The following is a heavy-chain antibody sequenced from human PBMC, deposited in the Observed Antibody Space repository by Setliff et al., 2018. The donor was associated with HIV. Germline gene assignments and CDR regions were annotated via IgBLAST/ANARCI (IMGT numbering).Heavy chain of an antibody. CDR3: VRSSRYCSGNACFAKYYYYLDV. V-gene: IGHV3-11*01. CDR2: ISYSGDTI. Sequence: PGGSLRLSCAASGFTFSDHYMNWIRQSPGKGLEWLSYISYSGDTIYYADSVKDRFIVSRDTAKNSLYLQMNSLRADDTAVYYCVRSSRYCSGNACFAKYYYYLDVWGKGATVTVSS. CDR1: GFTFSDHY. D-gene: IGHD2-15*01. J-gene: IGHJ6*03.